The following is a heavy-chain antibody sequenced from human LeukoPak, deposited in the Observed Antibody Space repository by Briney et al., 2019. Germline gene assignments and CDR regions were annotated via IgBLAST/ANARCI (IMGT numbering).Heavy chain of an antibody. V-gene: IGHV1-18*01. CDR1: GYTFTSYG. Sequence: GASVKVPCKASGYTFTSYGISWVRQAPGQGLEWMGWISAYNGNTNYAQKLQGRVTMTTDTSTSTAYMELRSLRSDDTAVYYCARNLYYYGSGSEFDYWGQGTLVTVSS. CDR3: ARNLYYYGSGSEFDY. CDR2: ISAYNGNT. D-gene: IGHD3-10*01. J-gene: IGHJ4*02.